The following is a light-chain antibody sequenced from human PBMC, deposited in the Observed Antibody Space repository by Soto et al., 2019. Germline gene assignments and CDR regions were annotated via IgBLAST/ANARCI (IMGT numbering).Light chain of an antibody. J-gene: IGKJ4*01. CDR2: AAS. CDR3: QQLNTYPLT. CDR1: QVISTY. V-gene: IGKV1-9*01. Sequence: DIQLTQSPSFLSESVGDRVTITCRASQVISTYLAWYQQKPGKAPELLIYAASTLQSGVPSRFSGSGSGTEFTLTISSLQPEDFATYYCQQLNTYPLTFGGGTKVEIK.